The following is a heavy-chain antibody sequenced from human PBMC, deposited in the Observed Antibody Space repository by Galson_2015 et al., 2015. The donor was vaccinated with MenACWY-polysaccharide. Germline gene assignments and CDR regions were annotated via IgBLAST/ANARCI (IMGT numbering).Heavy chain of an antibody. CDR1: GFNFGDYG. Sequence: SLRLSCAASGFNFGDYGMIWIRQAPGKGLEWISLIRSKAYGGTPESAASVKGRFTMSRDDSKRIAYLQMNSLNTEDTDVYYCTRFSAYFPDSSVSFDAFDIWGQGTMVTVSS. J-gene: IGHJ3*02. CDR2: IRSKAYGGTP. D-gene: IGHD3-22*01. CDR3: TRFSAYFPDSSVSFDAFDI. V-gene: IGHV3-49*03.